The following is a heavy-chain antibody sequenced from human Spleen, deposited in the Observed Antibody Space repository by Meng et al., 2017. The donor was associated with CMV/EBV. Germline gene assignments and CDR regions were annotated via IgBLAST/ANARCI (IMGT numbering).Heavy chain of an antibody. CDR1: GFTFSPYN. V-gene: IGHV3-21*01. D-gene: IGHD1-14*01. CDR2: ISSSSSYI. CDR3: ARTPGDWYFEL. J-gene: IGHJ2*01. Sequence: LSCAASGFTFSPYNMNWVHQAPGKGLEWVSSISSSSSYIYYADSVKGRFTISRDNAKNSLYLQMNSLRVEDTAIYYCARTPGDWYFELWGRGTLVTVSS.